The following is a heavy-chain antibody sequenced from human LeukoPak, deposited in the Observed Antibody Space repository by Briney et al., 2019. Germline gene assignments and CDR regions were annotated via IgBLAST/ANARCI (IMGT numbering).Heavy chain of an antibody. CDR1: GGSISSYY. Sequence: SETLSLTCTVSGGSISSYYWSWIRQPPGKGLEWIGYIYYSGSTNYDPSLKSRVTISVDTSKNQFSLKLSSVTAADTAVYYCARDKGGTTPTGYFQHWGQGTLVTVSS. D-gene: IGHD1-7*01. CDR2: IYYSGST. J-gene: IGHJ1*01. CDR3: ARDKGGTTPTGYFQH. V-gene: IGHV4-59*01.